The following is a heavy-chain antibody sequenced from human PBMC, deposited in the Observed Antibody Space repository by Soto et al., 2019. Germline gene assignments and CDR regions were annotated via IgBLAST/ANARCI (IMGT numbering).Heavy chain of an antibody. V-gene: IGHV3-33*01. CDR1: GFTFSSYG. J-gene: IGHJ6*02. CDR3: TTDWLRYFDWFREGYYYYGMDV. D-gene: IGHD3-9*01. CDR2: IWYDGSNK. Sequence: GGSLRLSCAASGFTFSSYGMHWVRQAPGKGLEWVAVIWYDGSNKYYADSVKGRFTISRDNSKNTLYLQMNSLRAEDTAVYYCTTDWLRYFDWFREGYYYYGMDVWGQGTTVTVSS.